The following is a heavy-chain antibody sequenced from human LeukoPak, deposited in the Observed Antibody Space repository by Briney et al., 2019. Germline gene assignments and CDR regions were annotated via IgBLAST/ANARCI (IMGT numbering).Heavy chain of an antibody. V-gene: IGHV6-1*01. Sequence: SQTLSLTCAISGDSVSSNSVGWNLIRQSPSRGLEWLGRTYYRSKWYSDYAVSVRSRVTINPDTYKNQFSLQLNSVTPEDTAVYYCARSKNNAFGIWGQGTMVTVSS. CDR3: ARSKNNAFGI. CDR2: TYYRSKWYS. CDR1: GDSVSSNSVG. J-gene: IGHJ3*02.